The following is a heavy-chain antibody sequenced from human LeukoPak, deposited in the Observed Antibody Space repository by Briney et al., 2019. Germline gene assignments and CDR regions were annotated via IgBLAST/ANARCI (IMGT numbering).Heavy chain of an antibody. J-gene: IGHJ4*02. D-gene: IGHD1-26*01. CDR2: IHSDGST. CDR1: GFSVSDNY. CDR3: AREGWEELGHYFDY. Sequence: PGGSLRLSCAASGFSVSDNYMNWVRQAPGKGLEWVSTIHSDGSTYYVDSVKGRFIISRDISQNTVYLEMNSLRAEDAAVYYCAREGWEELGHYFDYWGQGTVVTVSS. V-gene: IGHV3-53*01.